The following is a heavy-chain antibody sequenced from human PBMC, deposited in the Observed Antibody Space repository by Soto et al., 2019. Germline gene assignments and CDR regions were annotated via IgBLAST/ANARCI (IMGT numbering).Heavy chain of an antibody. CDR2: ISSSGNTI. CDR1: GFTFSSYS. J-gene: IGHJ4*02. D-gene: IGHD4-17*01. Sequence: EVHLVESGGGLVQPGGSLRVCCAASGFTFSSYSMNWVRQAPGKGLEWVSYISSSGNTIYYADSVKGRFTISRDSANSSLYLQMNSLRAEDTAVYYCARDMYGDYALDSWGQGTLVTVSS. V-gene: IGHV3-48*01. CDR3: ARDMYGDYALDS.